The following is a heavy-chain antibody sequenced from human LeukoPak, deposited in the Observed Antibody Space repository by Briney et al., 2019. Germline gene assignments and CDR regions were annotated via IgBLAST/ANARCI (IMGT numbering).Heavy chain of an antibody. CDR3: AREAYSSSWGYGMDV. D-gene: IGHD6-13*01. V-gene: IGHV4-34*01. Sequence: SETLSLTCAVYGGSFSGYYWSWIRQPPGKGLEWIGEINHSGSTNYNPSLKSRVTISVDTSKNQFSLELSSVTAADTAVYYCAREAYSSSWGYGMDVWGKGTTVTVSS. CDR2: INHSGST. CDR1: GGSFSGYY. J-gene: IGHJ6*04.